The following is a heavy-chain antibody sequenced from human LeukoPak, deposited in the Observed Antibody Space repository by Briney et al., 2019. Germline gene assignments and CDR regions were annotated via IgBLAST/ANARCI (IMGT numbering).Heavy chain of an antibody. J-gene: IGHJ3*02. V-gene: IGHV3-23*01. D-gene: IGHD3-10*01. CDR2: ISGSGGST. CDR1: GFTFSSYA. Sequence: GGSLRLSCAASGFTFSSYAMSWVRQAPGKWLELVSAISGSGGSTYYADSVKGRFTISRDNSKNTLYLQMNSLRAEDTAVYYCAKDHYKLSVAANDAFDIWGQGTMVTVSS. CDR3: AKDHYKLSVAANDAFDI.